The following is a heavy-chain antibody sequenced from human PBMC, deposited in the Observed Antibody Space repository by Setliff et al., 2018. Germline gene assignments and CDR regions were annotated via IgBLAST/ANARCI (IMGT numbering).Heavy chain of an antibody. CDR3: ARDANIVVVHNPYYFDF. CDR2: ISGSSSYI. D-gene: IGHD3-22*01. J-gene: IGHJ4*02. V-gene: IGHV3-21*01. Sequence: GGSLRLSCAASGFTVSSNYMSWVRQAPGKGLEWVSCISGSSSYIHYADSVQGRFTISRDNSKNTLYLQMSSLRLEDTAVYYCARDANIVVVHNPYYFDFWGQGTLVTVSS. CDR1: GFTVSSNY.